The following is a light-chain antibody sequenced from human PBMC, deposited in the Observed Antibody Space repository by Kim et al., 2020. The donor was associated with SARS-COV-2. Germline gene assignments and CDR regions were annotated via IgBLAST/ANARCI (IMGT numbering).Light chain of an antibody. CDR2: GNS. Sequence: VHISCTGSSSNIGAGYDVHWYQQLPGTAPKLLIYGNSNRPSGVPDRFSGSKSGTSASLAITGLQAEDEADYYCQSYDSSLSGYVVFGGGTQLTVL. V-gene: IGLV1-40*01. CDR1: SSNIGAGYD. CDR3: QSYDSSLSGYVV. J-gene: IGLJ2*01.